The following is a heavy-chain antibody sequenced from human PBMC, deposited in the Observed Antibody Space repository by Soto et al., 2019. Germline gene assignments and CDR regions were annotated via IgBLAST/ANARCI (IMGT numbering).Heavy chain of an antibody. CDR3: ERVTVAEPGTGIDY. Sequence: PGGSLRLSCAASGFTFSSYWMHWVRQAPGEGLVWVARIHYDGSITNYADSVKGRFTISRDNARNTLYLQMNSLSAEDTAVYYCERVTVAEPGTGIDYWGQGTLVTVSS. J-gene: IGHJ4*02. D-gene: IGHD1-20*01. CDR2: IHYDGSIT. CDR1: GFTFSSYW. V-gene: IGHV3-74*01.